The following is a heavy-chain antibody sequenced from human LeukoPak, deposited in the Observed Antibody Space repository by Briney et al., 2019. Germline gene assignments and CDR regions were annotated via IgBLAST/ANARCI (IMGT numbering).Heavy chain of an antibody. CDR1: GGSLSHYY. J-gene: IGHJ4*02. CDR3: AREAFYYYDSGSYFGIDF. Sequence: SETLSLTCTVSGGSLSHYYWTWIRQPAGKGLEWIGRISFSGSTNYNPSLKSQVTMSIDASKNQFSLKLTSVTAADTAVYYCAREAFYYYDSGSYFGIDFWGQGTLVTVSS. V-gene: IGHV4-4*07. CDR2: ISFSGST. D-gene: IGHD3-10*01.